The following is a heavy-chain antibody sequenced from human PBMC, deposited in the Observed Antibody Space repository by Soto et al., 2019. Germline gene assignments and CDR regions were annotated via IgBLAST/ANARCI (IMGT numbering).Heavy chain of an antibody. CDR2: ISAYNGNT. Sequence: QVQLVQSGAEVKKPGASVKVSCKASGDTFTSYGISWVRQAPGQGLEWMGWISAYNGNTNYAQKLQGRATMTTDTSTRTAYMERRSLRSDDTAVYYCARAPIDFWSGRPDYWGQGTLVTVSS. CDR3: ARAPIDFWSGRPDY. CDR1: GDTFTSYG. J-gene: IGHJ4*02. D-gene: IGHD3-3*01. V-gene: IGHV1-18*01.